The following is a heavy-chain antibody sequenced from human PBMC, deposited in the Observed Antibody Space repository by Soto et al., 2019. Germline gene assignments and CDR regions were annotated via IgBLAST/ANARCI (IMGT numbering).Heavy chain of an antibody. D-gene: IGHD3-10*01. V-gene: IGHV1-69*02. CDR2: INPILSMS. CDR1: GDTFSFYT. Sequence: QVQLVQSGVEVKKPGSSVKVSCKASGDTFSFYTVNWVRQAPGLGLEWMGRINPILSMSNYAQKFQGRVTIFADKSTSTAYMELSSLRSEDTAMYYCATSYGSVSRAFEYWGQGALVTVSS. J-gene: IGHJ4*02. CDR3: ATSYGSVSRAFEY.